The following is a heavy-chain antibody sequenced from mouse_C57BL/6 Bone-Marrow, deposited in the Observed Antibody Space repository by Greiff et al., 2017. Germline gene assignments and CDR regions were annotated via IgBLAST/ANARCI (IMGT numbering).Heavy chain of an antibody. V-gene: IGHV1-64*01. CDR3: ARSYDYDYYTMDY. J-gene: IGHJ4*01. D-gene: IGHD2-4*01. Sequence: QVQLKQPGAELVKPGASVKLSCKASGYTFTNYWMHWVKQRPGQGLEWIGMMHPNGGSPDYNEKFKSEATLSVDKASRTAYMELSSLTSEDSAVYYCARSYDYDYYTMDYWGQGTSVTVSS. CDR2: MHPNGGSP. CDR1: GYTFTNYW.